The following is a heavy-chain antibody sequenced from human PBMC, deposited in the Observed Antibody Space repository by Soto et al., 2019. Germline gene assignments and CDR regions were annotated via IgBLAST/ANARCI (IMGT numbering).Heavy chain of an antibody. V-gene: IGHV4-61*08. CDR3: ARGHGGPLSYYYYYYGMDV. D-gene: IGHD1-26*01. CDR1: GGSISSGGYY. CDR2: IYYSGST. J-gene: IGHJ6*02. Sequence: SETLSLTCTVSGGSISSGGYYWSWIRQHPGKGLEWIGYIYYSGSTNYNPSLKSRVTISVDTSKNQFSLKLSSVTAADTAVYYCARGHGGPLSYYYYYYGMDVWGQGTTVTVSS.